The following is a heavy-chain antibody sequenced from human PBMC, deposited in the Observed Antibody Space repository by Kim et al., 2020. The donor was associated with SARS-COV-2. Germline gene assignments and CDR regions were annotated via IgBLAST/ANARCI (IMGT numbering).Heavy chain of an antibody. D-gene: IGHD3-22*01. CDR3: ARLPAYYHYDSSGYYNYHGIDV. V-gene: IGHV4-39*01. CDR2: IYYTGRT. J-gene: IGHJ6*02. CDR1: GGSISNTNYY. Sequence: SETLSLTCTVSGGSISNTNYYWGWIRQPPGKGLEWIGSIYYTGRTFYSPSLKSRDTISVDMSKNQFSLKLSSVTAADTAVYYCARLPAYYHYDSSGYYNYHGIDVWGQGTTLTVSS.